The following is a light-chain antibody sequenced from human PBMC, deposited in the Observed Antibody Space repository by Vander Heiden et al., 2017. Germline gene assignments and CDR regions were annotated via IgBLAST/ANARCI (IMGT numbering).Light chain of an antibody. J-gene: IGLJ2*01. CDR1: SSNIGSNA. CDR3: AAWDDSLNGVV. CDR2: YNI. V-gene: IGLV1-44*01. Sequence: SVLTQPPSASVTPGQRVTIFCSGGSSNIGSNAVNWYQQLPETAPKLLIYYNIQRPSGVPDRFSGSKSGTSASLAISGLQSEDEATYYCAAWDDSLNGVVFGGGTKVTVL.